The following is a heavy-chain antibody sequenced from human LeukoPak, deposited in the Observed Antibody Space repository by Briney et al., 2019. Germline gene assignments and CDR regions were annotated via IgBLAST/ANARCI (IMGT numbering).Heavy chain of an antibody. J-gene: IGHJ6*02. V-gene: IGHV3-30-3*01. CDR1: GFTFSSYA. Sequence: GGSLRLSCAASGFTFSSYAMHWVRQAPGKGLEWVAVISYDGSNKYYADSVKGRFTISRDNSKNTLYLQMNSLRAEDTAVYYCARVSPNRFFDYGMDVWGQGTTVTVSS. CDR2: ISYDGSNK. CDR3: ARVSPNRFFDYGMDV. D-gene: IGHD3-3*01.